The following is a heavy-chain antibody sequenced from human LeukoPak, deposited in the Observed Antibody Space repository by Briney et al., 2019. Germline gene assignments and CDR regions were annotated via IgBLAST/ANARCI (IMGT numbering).Heavy chain of an antibody. CDR1: GFTFSDYA. J-gene: IGHJ4*02. V-gene: IGHV3-23*01. CDR2: ISGSGGST. D-gene: IGHD4-17*01. Sequence: GGSLRLSCAASGFTFSDYAMSWVRQALGKGLKWVSVISGSGGSTYNVDPVKGRFTISRDNSKNTLYLQMNSLRAEDTAVYYCAKSVESAVTTNPYFDYWGLGILVTVSS. CDR3: AKSVESAVTTNPYFDY.